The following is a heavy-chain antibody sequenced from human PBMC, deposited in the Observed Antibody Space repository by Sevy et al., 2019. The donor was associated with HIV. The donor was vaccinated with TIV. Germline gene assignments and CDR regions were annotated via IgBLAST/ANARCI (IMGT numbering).Heavy chain of an antibody. V-gene: IGHV1-2*02. D-gene: IGHD3-3*01. CDR3: ATGDFWSGYYIGHYYYMDV. Sequence: ASVKVSCKASGYTFTGYYMHWVRQAPGQGLEWMGWINPNSGGTNYAQKFQGRVTMTRDTSISTAYMELSRLRSDDTAVYYCATGDFWSGYYIGHYYYMDVWGKWTTVTVSS. CDR1: GYTFTGYY. J-gene: IGHJ6*03. CDR2: INPNSGGT.